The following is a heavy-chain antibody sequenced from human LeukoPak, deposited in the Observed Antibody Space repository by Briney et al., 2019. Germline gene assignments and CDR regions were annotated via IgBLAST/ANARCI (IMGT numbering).Heavy chain of an antibody. D-gene: IGHD7-27*01. CDR3: ARLENWAFDF. J-gene: IGHJ4*02. Sequence: SQTLSLTCAISVDSVSSNSAAWNWIRQSPSRGLEWLGRTYYRSKWSTDYAVSAKSRITVNPDTSKNQFSLQLNSVTPEDTAVYYCARLENWAFDFWGQGTLITVSS. CDR2: TYYRSKWST. V-gene: IGHV6-1*01. CDR1: VDSVSSNSAA.